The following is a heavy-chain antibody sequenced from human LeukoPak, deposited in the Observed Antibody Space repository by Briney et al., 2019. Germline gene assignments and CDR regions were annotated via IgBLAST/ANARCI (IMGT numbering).Heavy chain of an antibody. CDR1: GGTFSSYA. CDR2: IIPIFGTA. CDR3: ARARPFTIFGVVNGGDYYYMDV. J-gene: IGHJ6*03. V-gene: IGHV1-69*05. D-gene: IGHD3-3*01. Sequence: ASVKVSCKASGGTFSSYAISWVRQAPGQGLEWMGRIIPIFGTANYAQEFQGRVTITTDESTSTAYMELSSLRSEDTAVYYCARARPFTIFGVVNGGDYYYMDVWAKGPRSPSP.